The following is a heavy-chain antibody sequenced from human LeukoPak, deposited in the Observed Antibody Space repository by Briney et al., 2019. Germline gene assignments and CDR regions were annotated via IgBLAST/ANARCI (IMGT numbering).Heavy chain of an antibody. CDR3: APAYSSGWYYFDY. CDR1: GYTLTELS. J-gene: IGHJ4*02. D-gene: IGHD6-19*01. CDR2: INTNTGNP. V-gene: IGHV7-4-1*02. Sequence: ASVKVSCKVSGYTLTELSMHWVRQAPGQGLEWMGWINTNTGNPTYAQGFTGRFVFSLDTSVSTAYLQISSLKAEDTAVYYCAPAYSSGWYYFDYWGQGTLVTVSS.